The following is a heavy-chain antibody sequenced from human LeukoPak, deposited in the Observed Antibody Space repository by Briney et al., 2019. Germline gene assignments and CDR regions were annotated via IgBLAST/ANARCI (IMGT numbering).Heavy chain of an antibody. CDR3: ARLESTMVLGMDV. J-gene: IGHJ6*02. Sequence: ASVKVSCKASGGTFSSYAISWVRQAPGQGLEWMGRINPNSGGTNYAQKFQGRVTMTRDTSISSAYMELSRLRSDDTAVYYCARLESTMVLGMDVWGQGTTVTVSS. D-gene: IGHD3-10*01. V-gene: IGHV1-2*06. CDR1: GGTFSSYA. CDR2: INPNSGGT.